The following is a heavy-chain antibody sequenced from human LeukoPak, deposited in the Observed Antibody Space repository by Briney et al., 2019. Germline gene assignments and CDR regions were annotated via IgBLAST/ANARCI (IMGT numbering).Heavy chain of an antibody. J-gene: IGHJ5*02. D-gene: IGHD5-18*01. Sequence: SGTLSLTCAVSGGSIISSNWWSWVRQPPGKGLEWIGEIYHSGSTNYNPSLKSRVTISVDKSKNQFSLKLSSVTAADTAVYYCARGYSCGFNWFDPWGQGTLVTVSS. CDR3: ARGYSCGFNWFDP. CDR1: GGSIISSNW. V-gene: IGHV4-4*02. CDR2: IYHSGST.